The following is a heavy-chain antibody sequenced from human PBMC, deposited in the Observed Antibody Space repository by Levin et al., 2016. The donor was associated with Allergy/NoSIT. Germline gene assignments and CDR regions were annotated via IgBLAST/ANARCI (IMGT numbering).Heavy chain of an antibody. CDR2: ISYDGSNK. V-gene: IGHV3-30*04. J-gene: IGHJ4*02. D-gene: IGHD2/OR15-2a*01. Sequence: WIRQPPGKGLEWVAVISYDGSNKYYADSVKGRFTISRDNSKNTLYLQMNSLRAEDTAVYYCAREEVLYYFDYWGQGTLVTVSS. CDR3: AREEVLYYFDY.